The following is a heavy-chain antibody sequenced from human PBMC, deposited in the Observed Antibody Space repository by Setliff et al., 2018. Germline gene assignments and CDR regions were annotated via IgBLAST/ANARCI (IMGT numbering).Heavy chain of an antibody. CDR3: ARGRIAAALYYFDY. D-gene: IGHD6-13*01. J-gene: IGHJ4*02. CDR1: GGSFSGYY. CDR2: INHSGST. Sequence: LSLTCAVYGGSFSGYYWSWIRQPPGKGLEWIGEINHSGSTNYNPSLKSRVTISVDTSKDQFSLKLSSVTAADTAVYYCARGRIAAALYYFDYWGQGTLVTVSS. V-gene: IGHV4-34*01.